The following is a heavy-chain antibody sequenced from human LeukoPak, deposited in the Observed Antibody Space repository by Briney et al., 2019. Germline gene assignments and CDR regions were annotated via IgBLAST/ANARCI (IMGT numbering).Heavy chain of an antibody. CDR2: IKQDGSEK. J-gene: IGHJ4*02. Sequence: GSPRLSCAASGSTFSSYWMSWVRQAPGKGLXXXXNIKQDGSEKYYVDSVKGRFTISRDNAKNSLYLQMNSLRAEDTAVYYCARWFGELPGSYFDYWGQGTLVTVSS. V-gene: IGHV3-7*03. CDR3: ARWFGELPGSYFDY. CDR1: GSTFSSYW. D-gene: IGHD3-10*01.